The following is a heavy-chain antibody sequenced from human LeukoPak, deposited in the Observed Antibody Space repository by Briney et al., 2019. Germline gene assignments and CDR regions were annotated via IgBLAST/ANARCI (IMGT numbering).Heavy chain of an antibody. CDR3: ARGPGLNSSRRHDY. CDR1: GGSFSGYY. D-gene: IGHD6-13*01. J-gene: IGHJ4*02. V-gene: IGHV4-34*01. Sequence: SETLSLTCAVYGGSFSGYYWSWIRQPPGKGLEWIGEIDHSGSTNYNPSLKSRVTISVDTSKNQFSLKLSSVTAADTAVYYCARGPGLNSSRRHDYRGQGTLVTVSS. CDR2: IDHSGST.